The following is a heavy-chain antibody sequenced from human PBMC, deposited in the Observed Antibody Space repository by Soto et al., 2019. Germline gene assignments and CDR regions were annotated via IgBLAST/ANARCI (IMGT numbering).Heavy chain of an antibody. CDR2: INPNSGGT. D-gene: IGHD2-21*02. V-gene: IGHV1-2*04. CDR3: ARDRVGDSAFDY. Sequence: QVQLMQSGAEVKKPGASVKVSCKASGYTFTGYYMHWVRQATGQGLEWMGWINPNSGGTNYAQKFQCWVTMTRDTSISPADIELSRLRSDDTAVYYCARDRVGDSAFDYWGQGTLVTVSS. J-gene: IGHJ4*02. CDR1: GYTFTGYY.